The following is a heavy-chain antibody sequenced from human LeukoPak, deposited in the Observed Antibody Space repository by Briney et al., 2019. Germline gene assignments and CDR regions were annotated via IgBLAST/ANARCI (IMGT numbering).Heavy chain of an antibody. V-gene: IGHV1-2*02. J-gene: IGHJ4*02. CDR1: GYTFTGFD. CDR3: AREGYYDSSGYPHVFDY. D-gene: IGHD3-22*01. CDR2: INGNSGGT. Sequence: ASVKVSCKPSGYTFTGFDVHWVRQAPGQGLEWMGWINGNSGGTKYAQKFQGRVTMTRDTSISTAYMELSRLGSDDTAVYYCAREGYYDSSGYPHVFDYWGQGTLVTVSS.